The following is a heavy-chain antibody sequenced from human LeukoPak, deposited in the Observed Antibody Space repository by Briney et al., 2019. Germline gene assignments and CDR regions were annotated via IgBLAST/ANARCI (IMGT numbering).Heavy chain of an antibody. D-gene: IGHD3-22*01. CDR3: ARAPLDSSGNHWGVWFDP. Sequence: PGGSLRLSCAASGFTFSSYWMGWVRQAPGKGLEWMGIIYPGHSDTKYSPSFQGQVTMSADRSINTAYLQWSSLKASDTAIYYCARAPLDSSGNHWGVWFDPWGQGTLVTVSS. CDR1: GFTFSSYW. CDR2: IYPGHSDT. V-gene: IGHV5-51*01. J-gene: IGHJ5*02.